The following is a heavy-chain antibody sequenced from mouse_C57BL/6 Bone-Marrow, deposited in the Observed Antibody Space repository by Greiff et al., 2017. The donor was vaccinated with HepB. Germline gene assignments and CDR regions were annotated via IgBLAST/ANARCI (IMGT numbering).Heavy chain of an antibody. CDR1: GYTFTSYW. V-gene: IGHV1-69*01. D-gene: IGHD2-2*01. CDR2: IDPSDSYT. J-gene: IGHJ4*01. CDR3: ASTLWLRRGDYYAMDY. Sequence: QVQLQQPGAELVMPGASVKLSCKASGYTFTSYWMHWVKQRPGQGLEWIGEIDPSDSYTNYNQKFKGMSTLTVDKSSSTAYMQLSSLTSEDSAVYYCASTLWLRRGDYYAMDYWGQGTSVTVSS.